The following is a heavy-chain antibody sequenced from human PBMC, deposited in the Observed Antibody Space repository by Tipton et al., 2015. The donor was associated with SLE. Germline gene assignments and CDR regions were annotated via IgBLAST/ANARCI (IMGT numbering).Heavy chain of an antibody. CDR2: MRQDGGEI. CDR1: GFTFSNFW. V-gene: IGHV3-7*01. Sequence: SLRLSCVASGFTFSNFWMSWVRQAPGKGLEWVANMRQDGGEIYYVDSVKGRFTISRDNAKNSLHLDMNSLRAEDTAVYYCARDRGQQLQRGYFRHWGQGTLVTVSS. D-gene: IGHD6-13*01. CDR3: ARDRGQQLQRGYFRH. J-gene: IGHJ1*01.